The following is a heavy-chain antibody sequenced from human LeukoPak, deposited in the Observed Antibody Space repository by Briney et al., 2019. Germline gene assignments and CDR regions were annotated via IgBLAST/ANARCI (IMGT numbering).Heavy chain of an antibody. Sequence: ASVKVSCKVSGYTLTELSMHWVRQAPGKGLEWMGGFDPEDGETICAQKFQGRVTMTEDISTNTAYMELSSLRSEDTAVYYCATVAAAGYYFDYWGQGTLVTVSS. J-gene: IGHJ4*02. CDR1: GYTLTELS. D-gene: IGHD6-13*01. CDR2: FDPEDGET. CDR3: ATVAAAGYYFDY. V-gene: IGHV1-24*01.